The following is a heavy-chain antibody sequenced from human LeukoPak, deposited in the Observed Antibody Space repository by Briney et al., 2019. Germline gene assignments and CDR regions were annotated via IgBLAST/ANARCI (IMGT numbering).Heavy chain of an antibody. CDR1: GFTFSSYA. J-gene: IGHJ6*02. CDR2: ISYDGSNK. Sequence: GGSLRLSCAASGFTFSSYAMHWVRQAPGEGLEWVAVISYDGSNKYYADSVKGRFTISGDNSKNTLYLQMNSLRAEDTAVYYCARYYYYYGMDVWGQGTTVTVSS. V-gene: IGHV3-30-3*01. CDR3: ARYYYYYGMDV.